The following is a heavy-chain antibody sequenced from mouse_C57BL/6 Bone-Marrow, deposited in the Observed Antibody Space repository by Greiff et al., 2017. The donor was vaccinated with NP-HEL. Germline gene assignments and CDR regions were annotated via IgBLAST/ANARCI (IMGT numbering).Heavy chain of an antibody. CDR3: ARLAGGY. CDR2: IEPSDSYT. D-gene: IGHD6-1*01. CDR1: GYTFTSYW. Sequence: QVQLQQPGAELVKPGASVKLSCKASGYTFTSYWMQWVKQRPGQGLEWMGEIEPSDSYTNYNQKFKGKGTLTVDTSSSTAYMQLGSLTSEDSAVYYCARLAGGYWGQGTTLTVSS. J-gene: IGHJ2*01. V-gene: IGHV1-50*01.